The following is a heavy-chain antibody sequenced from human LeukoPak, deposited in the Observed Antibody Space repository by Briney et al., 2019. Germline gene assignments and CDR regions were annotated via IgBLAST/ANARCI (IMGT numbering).Heavy chain of an antibody. CDR3: AREYSTNWYRSLRD. D-gene: IGHD6-13*01. CDR2: ISHDGNSQ. V-gene: IGHV3-30-3*01. J-gene: IGHJ4*02. Sequence: GGSLRLSCAASGFTFSGFAMHWVRQAPGKGLEWVTLISHDGNSQYYADSVKGRFIISRDNSENNLYLQMNGLRPDDTAVYYCAREYSTNWYRSLRDWGQGTLVTVSS. CDR1: GFTFSGFA.